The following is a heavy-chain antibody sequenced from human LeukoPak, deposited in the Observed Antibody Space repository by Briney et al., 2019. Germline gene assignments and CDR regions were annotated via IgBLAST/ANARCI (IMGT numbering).Heavy chain of an antibody. D-gene: IGHD3-22*01. Sequence: PSQTLSLTCTVSGDSISSGDHYWSWIRQPPGKGLEWIGYIYYSGSTNYNPSLKSRVTISVDTSKNQFSLKLSSVTAADTAVYYCAGLTMIGSPFDYWGRGTLVTVSS. CDR2: IYYSGST. CDR1: GDSISSGDHY. CDR3: AGLTMIGSPFDY. V-gene: IGHV4-61*08. J-gene: IGHJ4*02.